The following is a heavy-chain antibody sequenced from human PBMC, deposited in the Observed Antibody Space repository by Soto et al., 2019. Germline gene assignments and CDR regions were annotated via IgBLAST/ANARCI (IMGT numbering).Heavy chain of an antibody. D-gene: IGHD4-17*01. Sequence: SETLSLTCTVSGGSISSSSYYWGWIRQPPGKGLEWIGSIYHSGSTYYNPSLKSRVTISVDTSKNQFSLKLSSVTAADTAVYYFARHANYRDYPFDYWGQGTLVTGSS. V-gene: IGHV4-39*01. CDR3: ARHANYRDYPFDY. CDR2: IYHSGST. CDR1: GGSISSSSYY. J-gene: IGHJ4*02.